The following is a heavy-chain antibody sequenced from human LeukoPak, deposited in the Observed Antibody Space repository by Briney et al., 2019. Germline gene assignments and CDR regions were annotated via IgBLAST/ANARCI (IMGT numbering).Heavy chain of an antibody. V-gene: IGHV3-23*01. CDR2: ISGSGDGT. Sequence: GGSLRLSCAASGFTFSSYAMSWVRQAPGKGLEWVSTISGSGDGTYYADSVKGRFTISRDNSKNTLYLQMNSLRAEDTAVFYCAKDLTRILIGVYYYGMDVWGQGTTVIVSS. CDR1: GFTFSSYA. CDR3: AKDLTRILIGVYYYGMDV. J-gene: IGHJ6*02. D-gene: IGHD2/OR15-2a*01.